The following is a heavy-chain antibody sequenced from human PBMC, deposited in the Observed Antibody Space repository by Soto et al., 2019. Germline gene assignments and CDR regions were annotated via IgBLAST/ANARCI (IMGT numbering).Heavy chain of an antibody. V-gene: IGHV3-30*03. CDR1: GFTFSSYG. J-gene: IGHJ4*02. D-gene: IGHD3-10*01. Sequence: GGSLRLSCAASGFTFSSYGMHWVRQAPGKGLEWVAVISYDGSNKYYADSVKGRFTISRDNSKNTLYLQMNSLRAEDTAVYYCATGNHLGYGEFDYWGQGTLVTVSS. CDR3: ATGNHLGYGEFDY. CDR2: ISYDGSNK.